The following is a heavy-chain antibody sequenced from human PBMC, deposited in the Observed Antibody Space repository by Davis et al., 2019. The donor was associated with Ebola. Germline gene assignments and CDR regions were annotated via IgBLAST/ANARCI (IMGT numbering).Heavy chain of an antibody. D-gene: IGHD3-9*01. CDR2: IWYDGSNK. J-gene: IGHJ6*02. Sequence: GESLKISCAASGFTFSSYGMHWVRQAPGKALEWVAVIWYDGSNKYYADSVKGRFTISRDNSKNTLYLQMNSLRAEDTAVYYCAREGGLRYFDWLNYGMDVWGQGTTVTVSS. V-gene: IGHV3-33*01. CDR3: AREGGLRYFDWLNYGMDV. CDR1: GFTFSSYG.